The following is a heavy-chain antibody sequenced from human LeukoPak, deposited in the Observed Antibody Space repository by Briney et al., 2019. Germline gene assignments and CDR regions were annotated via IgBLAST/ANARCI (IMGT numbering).Heavy chain of an antibody. J-gene: IGHJ4*02. CDR3: AGGGDSGGYYYPMFDY. CDR1: GVSITNYY. V-gene: IGHV4-59*01. CDR2: IYYTGST. Sequence: KPSETLSLTCTVSGVSITNYYWSWIRQPPGKGLEWIGYIYYTGSTNYNLSLRSRVTISVDTSKNQFSLKLNSVTAADTAVYFCAGGGDSGGYYYPMFDYWGRGALVTVSS. D-gene: IGHD3-22*01.